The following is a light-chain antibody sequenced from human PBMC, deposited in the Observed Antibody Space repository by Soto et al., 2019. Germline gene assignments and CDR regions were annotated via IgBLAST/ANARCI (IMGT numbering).Light chain of an antibody. CDR3: QQYNSYPWT. V-gene: IGKV1-5*03. CDR2: KAS. Sequence: DIQMTQSPSTLSASVGDTVTITCRASQSISSWLAWYQQKPGKAPKLLIYKASSLESGVPSRFSGSGSGTEFNLTISSLQPDDFATYYCQQYNSYPWTFGQGTKVEIK. J-gene: IGKJ1*01. CDR1: QSISSW.